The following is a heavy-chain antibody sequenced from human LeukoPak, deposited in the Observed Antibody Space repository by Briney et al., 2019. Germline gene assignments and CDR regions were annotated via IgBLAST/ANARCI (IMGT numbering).Heavy chain of an antibody. J-gene: IGHJ2*01. CDR2: IYYSGST. D-gene: IGHD4-17*01. CDR1: GGSFSSYY. CDR3: ARPHDYGDPRYFDL. V-gene: IGHV4-39*01. Sequence: SETLSLTCAVYGGSFSSYYWGWIRQPPGKGLEWIGSIYYSGSTYYNPSLKSRVTISVDTSKNQFSLKLSSVTAADTAVYYCARPHDYGDPRYFDLWGRGTLVTVSS.